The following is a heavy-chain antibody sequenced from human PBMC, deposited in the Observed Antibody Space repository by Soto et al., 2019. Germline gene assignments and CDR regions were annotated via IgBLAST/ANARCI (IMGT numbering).Heavy chain of an antibody. CDR3: ARGHSTDCSNGVCSFFYNHEMDV. CDR2: INPKSGGT. V-gene: IGHV1-2*04. CDR1: GYSFTDYH. Sequence: ASVKVSCKASGYSFTDYHIHRVRQAPGQGLEWLGRINPKSGGTSTAQKFQGWVTMTRDRSISTVYMELTRLRSDDTAVYFCARGHSTDCSNGVCSFFYNHEMDVWGQGTKVTVSS. J-gene: IGHJ6*02. D-gene: IGHD2-8*01.